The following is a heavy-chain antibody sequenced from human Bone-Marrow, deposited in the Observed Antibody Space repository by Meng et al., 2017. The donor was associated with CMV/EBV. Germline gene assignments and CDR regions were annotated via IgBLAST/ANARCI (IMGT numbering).Heavy chain of an antibody. CDR1: GGSISSGGYY. J-gene: IGHJ6*02. D-gene: IGHD1-7*01. Sequence: SETLSLTCTVSGGSISSGGYYWSWIRQHPGKGLEWIGYIYYSGSTYYNPSLKSRVTISVDTSKNQFSLKLSSVTAADTAVYYCARDQELELRESWPDYGMDVWGQGTTVTVSS. CDR2: IYYSGST. V-gene: IGHV4-31*03. CDR3: ARDQELELRESWPDYGMDV.